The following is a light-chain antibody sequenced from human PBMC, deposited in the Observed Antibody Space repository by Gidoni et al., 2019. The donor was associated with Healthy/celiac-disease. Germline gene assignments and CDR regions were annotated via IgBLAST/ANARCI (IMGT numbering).Light chain of an antibody. CDR1: SSNIGAGYD. Sequence: QSVLPQPPSVSGAPGQRVPISCTGRSSNIGAGYDVHWYQQLPGTAPKLLIYGNSNRPSGVPDRFSGSKSGTSASLAITGLQAEDEADYYCQSYDSSLSGSRVFGGGTKLTVL. CDR3: QSYDSSLSGSRV. J-gene: IGLJ3*02. V-gene: IGLV1-40*01. CDR2: GNS.